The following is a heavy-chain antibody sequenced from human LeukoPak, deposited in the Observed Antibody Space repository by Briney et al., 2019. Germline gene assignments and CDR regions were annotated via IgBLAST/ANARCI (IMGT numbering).Heavy chain of an antibody. CDR3: ARARLQYCSGGSCQSPPDY. J-gene: IGHJ4*02. Sequence: GESLKISCKGSGYSFTSYWIGWVRQMPGKGLEWMGIIYPGDSDTRYSPSFQGQVTISADKSISTAYLQWSSLKASDTAMYYRARARLQYCSGGSCQSPPDYWGQGTLVTVSS. V-gene: IGHV5-51*01. D-gene: IGHD2-15*01. CDR1: GYSFTSYW. CDR2: IYPGDSDT.